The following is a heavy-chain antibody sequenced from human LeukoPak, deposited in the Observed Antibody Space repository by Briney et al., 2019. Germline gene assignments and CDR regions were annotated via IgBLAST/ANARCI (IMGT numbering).Heavy chain of an antibody. D-gene: IGHD4-17*01. V-gene: IGHV4-39*02. CDR3: ARDGNGDYAGDPPEY. CDR1: GGSISSSSYY. Sequence: KPSETLSLTCTVSGGSISSSSYYWGWIRQPPGKGLEWIGSIYYSGSTYCNPSLKSRVTISVDTSKNQFSLKLSSVTAADTAVYYCARDGNGDYAGDPPEYWGQGTLVTVSS. J-gene: IGHJ4*02. CDR2: IYYSGST.